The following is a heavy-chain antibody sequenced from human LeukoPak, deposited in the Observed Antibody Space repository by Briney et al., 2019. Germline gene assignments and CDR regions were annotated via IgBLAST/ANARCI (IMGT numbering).Heavy chain of an antibody. J-gene: IGHJ4*02. CDR3: ARASYYDSSGYYYYFDY. CDR2: IYHSGST. V-gene: IGHV4-31*03. D-gene: IGHD3-22*01. Sequence: NPSQTLSLTCTVSGGSISSGGYYWSWIRQHPGKGLEWIGEIYHSGSTNYNPSLKSRVTISVDKSKNQFSLKLSSVTAADTAVYYCARASYYDSSGYYYYFDYWGQGTLVTVSS. CDR1: GGSISSGGYY.